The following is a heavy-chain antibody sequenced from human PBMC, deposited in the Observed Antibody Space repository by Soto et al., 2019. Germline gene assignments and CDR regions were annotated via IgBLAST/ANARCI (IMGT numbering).Heavy chain of an antibody. CDR1: GYSFTSYW. CDR3: ARHGVRGFDYYYGMDV. CDR2: IYPGDSDT. J-gene: IGHJ6*02. Sequence: GESLKISCKGSGYSFTSYWIGWVRQMPGKGLEWMGIIYPGDSDTRYSPSFQGQVTISADKSISTAYLQWSSLKASDTAMYYCARHGVRGFDYYYGMDVWGQGTTVTVSS. D-gene: IGHD3-10*01. V-gene: IGHV5-51*01.